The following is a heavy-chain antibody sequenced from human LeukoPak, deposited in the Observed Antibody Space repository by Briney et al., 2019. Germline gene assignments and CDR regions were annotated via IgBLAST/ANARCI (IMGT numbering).Heavy chain of an antibody. CDR2: IYYSGST. V-gene: IGHV4-59*08. Sequence: SETLSLTCTVSGGSISSYYWSWIRQPPGKGLEWIGYIYYSGSTNYNPSLKSRVTISVDTSKNQFSLKLSSVTAADTAVYYCARHSTGYDILTGYYPDAFDIWGQGTMVTVSS. CDR1: GGSISSYY. D-gene: IGHD3-9*01. CDR3: ARHSTGYDILTGYYPDAFDI. J-gene: IGHJ3*02.